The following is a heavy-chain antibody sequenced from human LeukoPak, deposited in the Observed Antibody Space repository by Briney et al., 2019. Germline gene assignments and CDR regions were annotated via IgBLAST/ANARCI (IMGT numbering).Heavy chain of an antibody. CDR2: IIPIFGTA. Sequence: SVKVSCKASGGTFSSYAISWMRQAPGQGLEWMGGIIPIFGTANYAQKFQGRVTITADESTSTAYMELSSLRSEDTAVYYCARVGYGDYDSYDYWGQGTLVTVSS. D-gene: IGHD4-17*01. CDR3: ARVGYGDYDSYDY. V-gene: IGHV1-69*13. J-gene: IGHJ4*02. CDR1: GGTFSSYA.